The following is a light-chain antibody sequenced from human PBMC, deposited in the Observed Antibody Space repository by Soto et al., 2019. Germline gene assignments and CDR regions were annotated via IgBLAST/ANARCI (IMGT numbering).Light chain of an antibody. CDR1: SSDVGGYNY. J-gene: IGLJ3*02. V-gene: IGLV2-14*01. Sequence: QSALTQPASVSGSPGQSIIISCTGTSSDVGGYNYVSWYQQHPGKAPKLMIYEVSNRPSGVSTRFSGSKSGNTASLTISGLQAEDEADYYCSSYTTSSTHWVFGGGTKLTVL. CDR3: SSYTTSSTHWV. CDR2: EVS.